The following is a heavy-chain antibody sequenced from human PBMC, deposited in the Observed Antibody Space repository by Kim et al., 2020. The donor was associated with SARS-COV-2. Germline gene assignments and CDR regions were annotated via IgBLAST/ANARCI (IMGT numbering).Heavy chain of an antibody. CDR3: ARQKRITIFGVVITDSFDI. CDR1: GSSYY. J-gene: IGHJ3*02. V-gene: IGHV4-39*01. D-gene: IGHD3-3*01. Sequence: SETLSLTCTVSGSSYYWGWIRQPPGKGLEWIGSIYYSGSTYYNPSLKSRVTISVDTSKNHFSLKLTSVTAADTAVYYCARQKRITIFGVVITDSFDIWG. CDR2: IYYSGST.